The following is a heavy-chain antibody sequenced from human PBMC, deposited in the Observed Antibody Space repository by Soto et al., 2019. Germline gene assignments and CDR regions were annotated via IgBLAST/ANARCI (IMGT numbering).Heavy chain of an antibody. J-gene: IGHJ3*02. Sequence: LRLCCAASGFTFSSYGMHWVRQAPGKGLEWVAVIWYDGSNKYYADSVKGRFTISRDNSKNTLYLQMNSLRAEDTAVYYCARGGPGHDAFDIWGQGTMVTVSS. CDR3: ARGGPGHDAFDI. V-gene: IGHV3-33*01. CDR1: GFTFSSYG. CDR2: IWYDGSNK.